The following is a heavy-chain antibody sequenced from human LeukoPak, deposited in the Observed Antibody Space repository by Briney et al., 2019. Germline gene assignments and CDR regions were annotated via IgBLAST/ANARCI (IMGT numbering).Heavy chain of an antibody. CDR2: ISSSGRTV. D-gene: IGHD5-18*01. J-gene: IGHJ4*02. V-gene: IGHV3-48*04. CDR1: GFTFSSYW. Sequence: GGSLRLSCAASGFTFSSYWMSWVRQAPGKGLEWISYISSSGRTVDQADSVKGRITISRDNAKNSVYLQMNSLRAEDTAVYYCARADWDTAMIDYWGQGTLVTVSS. CDR3: ARADWDTAMIDY.